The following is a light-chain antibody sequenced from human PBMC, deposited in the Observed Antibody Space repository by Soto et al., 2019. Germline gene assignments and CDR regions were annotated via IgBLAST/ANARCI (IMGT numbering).Light chain of an antibody. CDR3: QQYYSDWT. CDR1: QSISGW. V-gene: IGKV1-5*01. CDR2: EAS. Sequence: DIQMTQSPSTLSASVGDRVTITCRASQSISGWLAWYQQKPGTAPKLLIYEASNLESGVPSRFSGSGSGTEFALTISSLQPDDFATYYCQQYYSDWTFGQGTMVVIK. J-gene: IGKJ1*01.